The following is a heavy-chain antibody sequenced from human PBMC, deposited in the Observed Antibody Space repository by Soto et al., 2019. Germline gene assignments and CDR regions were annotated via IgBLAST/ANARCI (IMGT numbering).Heavy chain of an antibody. D-gene: IGHD3-22*01. CDR3: ARQDKSGYNWFDP. J-gene: IGHJ5*02. CDR1: GGSFSSGGYS. CDR2: MYHTGST. V-gene: IGHV4-30-2*01. Sequence: QLQLQESGSRLVRPSQTLSLTCAVSGGSFSSGGYSWSWIRQPPGKGLEWIGYMYHTGSTFYNPSLKSRVTISLDRSKAQFSLKVNAVTAADTAVYYCARQDKSGYNWFDPWGPGTLVTVSS.